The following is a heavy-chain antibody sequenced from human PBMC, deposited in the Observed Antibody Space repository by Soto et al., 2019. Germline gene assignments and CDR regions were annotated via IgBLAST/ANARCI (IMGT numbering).Heavy chain of an antibody. CDR3: ANAANWGWEDYYYGMDV. V-gene: IGHV3-43*01. J-gene: IGHJ6*02. CDR1: GFTFDDYT. D-gene: IGHD7-27*01. Sequence: EVQLVESGGVVVQPGGSLRLSCAASGFTFDDYTMHWVRQAPGKGLEWVSLISWDGGSTYYADSVKGRFTISRDNSKNSLYLQMKSLKTEDTALYYCANAANWGWEDYYYGMDVWGQGTTVTVSS. CDR2: ISWDGGST.